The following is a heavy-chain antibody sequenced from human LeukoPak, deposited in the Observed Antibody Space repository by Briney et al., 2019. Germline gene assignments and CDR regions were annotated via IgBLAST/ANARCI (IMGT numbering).Heavy chain of an antibody. J-gene: IGHJ4*02. Sequence: SQTLSLTCTVSGGSISSGGYYWSWIRQHPGKGLEWIGYIYYSGSTYYNPSLKSRVTISVDTSKNQFSLKLSSVTAADTAVYYCARGRPVLRFLEWSTDYWGQGTLVTVSS. D-gene: IGHD3-3*01. CDR1: GGSISSGGYY. CDR3: ARGRPVLRFLEWSTDY. CDR2: IYYSGST. V-gene: IGHV4-31*03.